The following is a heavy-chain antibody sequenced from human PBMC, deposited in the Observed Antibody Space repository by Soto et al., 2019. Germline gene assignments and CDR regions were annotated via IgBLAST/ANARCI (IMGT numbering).Heavy chain of an antibody. D-gene: IGHD6-13*01. J-gene: IGHJ4*02. Sequence: GSLRLSCAASGFTFSSYAMNWVRQAPGKGLEWVSVISGSGGSTYYADSVKGRFTISRDNSKNTLYLQMNSLRAEDTAVYYCARRGPGTYFDYWGQGTLVIVSS. CDR3: ARRGPGTYFDY. V-gene: IGHV3-23*01. CDR2: ISGSGGST. CDR1: GFTFSSYA.